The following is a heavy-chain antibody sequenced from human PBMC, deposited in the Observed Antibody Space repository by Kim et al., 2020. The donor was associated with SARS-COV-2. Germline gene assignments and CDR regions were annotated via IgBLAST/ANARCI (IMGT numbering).Heavy chain of an antibody. V-gene: IGHV3-7*03. J-gene: IGHJ4*02. Sequence: VDCGKGRFPISKDNAKNSLYLQMNSLRAEDTAVYYCARVPDYYASSGPGYWGQGTLVTVSS. D-gene: IGHD3-22*01. CDR3: ARVPDYYASSGPGY.